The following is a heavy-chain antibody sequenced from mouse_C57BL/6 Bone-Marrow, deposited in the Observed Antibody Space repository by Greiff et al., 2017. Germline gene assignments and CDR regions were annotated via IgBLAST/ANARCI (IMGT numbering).Heavy chain of an antibody. D-gene: IGHD1-1*01. V-gene: IGHV1-15*01. CDR3: TRGGYGSSFDY. J-gene: IGHJ2*01. CDR2: IDPETGGT. Sequence: VQLQQSGAELVRPGASVTLSCKASGYTFTDYEMHWVKQTPVHGLEWIGAIDPETGGTAYNQKFKGKAILTADKSSSTAYMELRSLTSEDSAVYYCTRGGYGSSFDYWGQGTTRTVSS. CDR1: GYTFTDYE.